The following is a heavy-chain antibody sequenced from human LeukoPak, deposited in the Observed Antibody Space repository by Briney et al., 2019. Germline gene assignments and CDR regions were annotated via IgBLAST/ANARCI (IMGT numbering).Heavy chain of an antibody. V-gene: IGHV4-59*01. CDR2: IYYSGST. CDR3: ARDQGYYYDSSGYDY. Sequence: SETLSLTCTVSGGSISTYYWTWIRQPPGKGLEWIGYIYYSGSTNYNPSLKSRVTISVDTSKNQFSLKLSSVTAADTAVYYCARDQGYYYDSSGYDYWGQGTLVTVSS. J-gene: IGHJ4*02. D-gene: IGHD3-22*01. CDR1: GGSISTYY.